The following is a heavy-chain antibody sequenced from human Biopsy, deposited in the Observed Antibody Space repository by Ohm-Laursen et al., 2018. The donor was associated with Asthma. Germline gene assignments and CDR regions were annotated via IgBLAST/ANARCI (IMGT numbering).Heavy chain of an antibody. D-gene: IGHD2-15*01. Sequence: SLRLSCTASGFMFRSFGMHWVRQAPGKGLEWVAVISYDGNHKFYEDSVKGRFTISRDNSKNTLYLQMNSLRAEDTAVYYCARDVDLRSVYWGQGTLVTVSS. CDR2: ISYDGNHK. V-gene: IGHV3-30*03. CDR3: ARDVDLRSVY. J-gene: IGHJ4*02. CDR1: GFMFRSFG.